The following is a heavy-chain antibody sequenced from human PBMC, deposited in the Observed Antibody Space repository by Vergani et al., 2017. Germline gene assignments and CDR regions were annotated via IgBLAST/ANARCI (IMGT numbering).Heavy chain of an antibody. J-gene: IGHJ6*02. D-gene: IGHD2-15*01. CDR3: ARSGYCSGGSCYGGGGMDV. CDR2: IYYSGGT. V-gene: IGHV4-39*07. CDR1: GGSISSSSYY. Sequence: QLQLQESGPGLVKPSETLSLTCTVPGGSISSSSYYWGWIRQPPGKGLEWIGSIYYSGGTNYNPARKSRVTISVDTSKNQFALKLSSVTAADTAVYYCARSGYCSGGSCYGGGGMDVWGQGTTVTVSS.